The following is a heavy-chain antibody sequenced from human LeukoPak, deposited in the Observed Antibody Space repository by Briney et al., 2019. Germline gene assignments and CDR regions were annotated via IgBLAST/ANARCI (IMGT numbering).Heavy chain of an antibody. Sequence: ASVKVSCKASGYTFTSYYMHWVRQAPGQGLEWMGIINPSGGSTSYAQKFQGRVTMTRDTSTSTVYMELSSLRSEDTAVYYCAREYYYDSSGYPSYYYYGMDVWGQGTTVTVSS. CDR2: INPSGGST. CDR1: GYTFTSYY. CDR3: AREYYYDSSGYPSYYYYGMDV. D-gene: IGHD3-22*01. V-gene: IGHV1-46*01. J-gene: IGHJ6*02.